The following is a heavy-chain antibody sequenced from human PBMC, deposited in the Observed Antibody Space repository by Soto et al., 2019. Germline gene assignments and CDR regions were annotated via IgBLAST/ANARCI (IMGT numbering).Heavy chain of an antibody. V-gene: IGHV3-33*01. J-gene: IGHJ4*01. CDR1: GFTFSTYG. Sequence: GGSLRLSCAASGFTFSTYGMHWVRQAPGKGLEWVAVMWYDGTNEKYADSVKGRFTISRDNSKSTLYLQMNSLRAEDTGVYYCARTDCSSSTCPSDLVGATTMDYWGNGTPVTVSS. CDR2: MWYDGTNE. CDR3: ARTDCSSSTCPSDLVGATTMDY. D-gene: IGHD2-2*01.